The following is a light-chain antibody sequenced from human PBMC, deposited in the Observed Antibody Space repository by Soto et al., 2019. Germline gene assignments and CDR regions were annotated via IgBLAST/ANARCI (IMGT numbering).Light chain of an antibody. V-gene: IGKV1-8*01. CDR3: QQYYSYPIT. CDR1: QGISSY. Sequence: AIRMTQSPPSLSASTGDRVTXXXXASQGISSYLAWYQQKPGKAPKLLIYAASTLQSGVPSRFSGSGSGTDFTLTISCLQSEDFATYYCQQYYSYPITFGQGTRLEIK. J-gene: IGKJ5*01. CDR2: AAS.